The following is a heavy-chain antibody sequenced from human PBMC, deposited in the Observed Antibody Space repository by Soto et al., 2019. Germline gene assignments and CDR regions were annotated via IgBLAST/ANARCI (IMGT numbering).Heavy chain of an antibody. CDR2: LSHDVTIT. Sequence: QVQLVEAGGGVVQPGRSLRLSCAASGFSLNNFGMHLVRQAPGKGLDWVAMLSHDVTITYYGYSVRGRFTVSRDESKNDLYKQMHNIRPDDTAVYYCARDCGSRGWFNWFHRWLEGTLVTVS. J-gene: IGHJ5*02. D-gene: IGHD2-15*01. V-gene: IGHV3-30*03. CDR3: ARDCGSRGWFNWFHR. CDR1: GFSLNNFG.